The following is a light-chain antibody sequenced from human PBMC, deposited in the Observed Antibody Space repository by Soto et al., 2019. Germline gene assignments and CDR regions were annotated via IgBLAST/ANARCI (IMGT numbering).Light chain of an antibody. CDR2: STN. CDR1: RSNIGRST. V-gene: IGLV1-44*01. Sequence: QAVLTQPPSTSGTPGQRVTISCSGSRSNIGRSTVNWYQQLPGTAPKGLVYSTNQRPSGVPDRFSGSKSGTSASLAISGLQSEDEADYYCAAWDDTLSVWVFGGGTKLTV. CDR3: AAWDDTLSVWV. J-gene: IGLJ3*02.